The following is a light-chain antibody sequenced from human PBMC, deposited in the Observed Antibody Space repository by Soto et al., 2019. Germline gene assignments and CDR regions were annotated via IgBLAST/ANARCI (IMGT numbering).Light chain of an antibody. CDR3: QQYNSKLWT. J-gene: IGKJ1*01. CDR2: EAS. V-gene: IGKV1-5*01. Sequence: DIQMTQSPSTLSASVGDTVTITCRASQSVSRWLNWYQQKSGKAPRLLIYEASNLEIGVPSRFSGSGSGTDFILTINSLQPADSATYYCQQYNSKLWTFGQGTKVEI. CDR1: QSVSRW.